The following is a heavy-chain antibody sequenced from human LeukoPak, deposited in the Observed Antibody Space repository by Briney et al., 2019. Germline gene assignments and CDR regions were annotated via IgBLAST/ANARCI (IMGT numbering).Heavy chain of an antibody. Sequence: SETLSLTCTVSGGSISSYSWSWIRLPPGKGLEWIGYIYYTGATYYNPSLKSRVTISLDTSKNQFSLKLSSVTAADAAVYYCARAGYSYGTGYYFDYWGQGALVTVSS. CDR2: IYYTGAT. V-gene: IGHV4-59*01. CDR3: ARAGYSYGTGYYFDY. D-gene: IGHD5-18*01. CDR1: GGSISSYS. J-gene: IGHJ4*02.